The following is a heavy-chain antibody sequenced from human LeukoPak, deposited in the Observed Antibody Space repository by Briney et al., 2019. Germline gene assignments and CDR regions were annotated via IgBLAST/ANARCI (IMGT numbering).Heavy chain of an antibody. Sequence: GGSLRLSCAASGFTFSSYWMSWVRQAPGKGLEWVANIKQEGSEKDYVDSVKGRFTISRDNARKLLFLQMNSLRAEDTALYYCARDGYGLGIYYDRFDSWGQGTPVTVSS. D-gene: IGHD3-16*01. CDR1: GFTFSSYW. CDR2: IKQEGSEK. V-gene: IGHV3-7*01. CDR3: ARDGYGLGIYYDRFDS. J-gene: IGHJ4*02.